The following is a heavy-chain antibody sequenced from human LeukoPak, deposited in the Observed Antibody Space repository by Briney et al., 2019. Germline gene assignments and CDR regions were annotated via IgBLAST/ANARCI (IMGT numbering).Heavy chain of an antibody. Sequence: PGGSLRLSCVVSGFTFRSYWMHWVRQVPGKGLVWVSRINSDGSDATYADSVKGRFAISRDNAKNTLYLQMNSLRAEDTAVYYCARSEYSFDSWGHGTLVTVSS. CDR3: ARSEYSFDS. D-gene: IGHD3-10*01. J-gene: IGHJ4*01. V-gene: IGHV3-74*01. CDR2: INSDGSDA. CDR1: GFTFRSYW.